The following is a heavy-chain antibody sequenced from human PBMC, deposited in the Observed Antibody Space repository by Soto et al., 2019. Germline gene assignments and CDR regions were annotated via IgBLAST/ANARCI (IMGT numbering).Heavy chain of an antibody. CDR3: GRGGSSRSAEYYQH. CDR1: GYTFTNYG. V-gene: IGHV1-18*01. CDR2: ISGYNGKT. J-gene: IGHJ1*01. D-gene: IGHD6-13*01. Sequence: QVQLVQSGAEVKKPGASVKVSCKASGYTFTNYGISWVRQAPGQGPEWMGWISGYNGKTNYAQTLQGRVTMTTDTTRSAAYVELRSLRSDDTALYYCGRGGSSRSAEYYQHWGQGTLVIVSS.